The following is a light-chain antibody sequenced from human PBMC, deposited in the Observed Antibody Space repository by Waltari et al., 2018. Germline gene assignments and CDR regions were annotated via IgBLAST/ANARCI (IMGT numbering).Light chain of an antibody. J-gene: IGKJ1*01. CDR1: QSLVFSDGNTY. CDR2: KVS. CDR3: MQTTHWPRT. Sequence: DVVMTQSPSPLPASLDQPPSFPCKPSQSLVFSDGNTYLHWFQQRPGQSPRRLIYKVSNRDSGVPDRFSGSGSGTDFTLKISRVEAEDVGVYYCMQTTHWPRTFGQGTKVEIK. V-gene: IGKV2-30*01.